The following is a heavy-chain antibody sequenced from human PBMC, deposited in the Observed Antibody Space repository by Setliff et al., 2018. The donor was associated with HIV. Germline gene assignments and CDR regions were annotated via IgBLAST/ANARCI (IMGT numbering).Heavy chain of an antibody. CDR2: IYSSGGT. V-gene: IGHV4-4*07. D-gene: IGHD6-19*01. Sequence: PSETLSLTCNVSIGSISSYYWSWIRQPAGKGLEWIGRIYSSGGTNYNPSLKSRVTMSVDTSKNQFSLNLKSVTAADTAVYYCARVSYTSGWYIDYWGQGTLVTVSS. CDR3: ARVSYTSGWYIDY. CDR1: IGSISSYY. J-gene: IGHJ4*02.